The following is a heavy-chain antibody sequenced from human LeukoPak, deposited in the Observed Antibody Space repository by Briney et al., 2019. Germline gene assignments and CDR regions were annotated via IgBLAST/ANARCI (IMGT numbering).Heavy chain of an antibody. Sequence: KPSETLSLTCAVYGGSFSGYYWSWIRQPPGKGLEWIGYIYYSGSTNYNPSLKSRVTISVDTSKNQFSLKLSSVTAADTAVYYCARGSLWFGERWGQGTLVTVSS. CDR1: GGSFSGYY. D-gene: IGHD3-10*01. J-gene: IGHJ4*02. CDR2: IYYSGST. CDR3: ARGSLWFGER. V-gene: IGHV4-59*01.